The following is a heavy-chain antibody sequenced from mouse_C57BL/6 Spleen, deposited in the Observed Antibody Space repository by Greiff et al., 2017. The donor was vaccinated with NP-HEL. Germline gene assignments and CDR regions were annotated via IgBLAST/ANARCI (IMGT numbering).Heavy chain of an antibody. J-gene: IGHJ1*03. Sequence: VQLQQSGAELVRPGASVKLSCKASGYTFTDYYINWVKQRPGQGLEWIARIYPGSGNTYYNEKFKGKATLTAEKSSSTAYMQLSSLTSEDSAVYFCARRAGNWYFDVWGTGTTVTVSS. CDR2: IYPGSGNT. CDR3: ARRAGNWYFDV. D-gene: IGHD3-3*01. V-gene: IGHV1-76*01. CDR1: GYTFTDYY.